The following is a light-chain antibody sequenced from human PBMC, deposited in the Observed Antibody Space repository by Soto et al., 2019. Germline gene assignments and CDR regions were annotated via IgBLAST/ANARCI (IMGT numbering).Light chain of an antibody. Sequence: QSVLTQPASVSGSPGQSITISCTGTSSDVGGYNYVSWYQHHPGKAPKLMIYDVSNRPSGVSNRFSGSQSGNTASLTISGLQAEDEADYYCSSYTTSSTLGVFGGGTKLTVL. V-gene: IGLV2-14*03. CDR2: DVS. CDR1: SSDVGGYNY. J-gene: IGLJ2*01. CDR3: SSYTTSSTLGV.